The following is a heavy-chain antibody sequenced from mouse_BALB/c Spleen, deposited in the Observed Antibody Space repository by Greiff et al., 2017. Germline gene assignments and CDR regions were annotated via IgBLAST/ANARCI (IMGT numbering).Heavy chain of an antibody. J-gene: IGHJ2*01. D-gene: IGHD1-1*02. CDR1: GFTFSSYA. CDR3: ARDLAGNYFDY. CDR2: ISSGGSYT. Sequence: EVKLVESGGGLVKPGGSLKLSYAASGFTFSSYAMSWVRQSPEKRLEWVAEISSGGSYTYYPDTVTGRFTISRDNAKNTLYLEMSSLRSEDTAMYYCARDLAGNYFDYWGQGTTLTVSS. V-gene: IGHV5-9-4*01.